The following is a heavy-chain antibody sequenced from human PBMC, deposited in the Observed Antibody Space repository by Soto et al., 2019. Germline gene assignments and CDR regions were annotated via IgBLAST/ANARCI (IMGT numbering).Heavy chain of an antibody. D-gene: IGHD3-16*02. CDR2: IYSGGST. CDR1: GFTVSSNY. CDR3: ARAAYDYVWASYRL. J-gene: IGHJ4*02. Sequence: PGGSLRLSCAASGFTVSSNYMSWVRQAPGKGLEWVSVIYSGGSTYYADSVKGRFTISRDNSKNTLYLQMNSLRAEDTAVYYCARAAYDYVWASYRLWGQGTLVTVSS. V-gene: IGHV3-53*01.